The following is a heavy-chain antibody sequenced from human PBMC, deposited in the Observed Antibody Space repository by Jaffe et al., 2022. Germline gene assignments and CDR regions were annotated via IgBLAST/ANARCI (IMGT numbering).Heavy chain of an antibody. CDR3: ARNHGIQLWLRSYYYYMDV. CDR2: IYHSGST. V-gene: IGHV4-4*02. D-gene: IGHD5-18*01. Sequence: QVQLQESGPGLVKPSGTLSLTCAVSGGSISSSNWWSWIRQPPGKGLEWIGEIYHSGSTNYNPSLKSRVTISVDKSKNQFSLKLSSVTAADTAVYYCARNHGIQLWLRSYYYYMDVWGKGTTVTVSS. CDR1: GGSISSSNW. J-gene: IGHJ6*03.